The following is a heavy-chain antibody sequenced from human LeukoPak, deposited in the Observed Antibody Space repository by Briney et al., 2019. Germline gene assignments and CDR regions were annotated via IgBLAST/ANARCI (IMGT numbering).Heavy chain of an antibody. Sequence: ASVKVSCKSSGYTFTGDDMHWVRQAPGQGLELMGWINPNSGGTSYGQKFQGRVTMTRDTSISTPYMELSRLRSDDTAVYYCARDLGGGEDAFDIWGQGTMATVSS. CDR2: INPNSGGT. J-gene: IGHJ3*02. V-gene: IGHV1-2*02. CDR1: GYTFTGDD. CDR3: ARDLGGGEDAFDI. D-gene: IGHD3-16*01.